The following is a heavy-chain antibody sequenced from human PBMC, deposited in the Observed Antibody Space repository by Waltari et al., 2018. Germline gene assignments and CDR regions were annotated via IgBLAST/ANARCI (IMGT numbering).Heavy chain of an antibody. J-gene: IGHJ4*02. CDR2: IIPSLGIA. D-gene: IGHD1-1*01. CDR3: ASGGLERRNDY. Sequence: QVQLVQSGAEVKKPGSSVKVSCKASGGTFSSYAISWVRQAPGQGLEWMGGIIPSLGIANYAQKFQGRVTITADKSTSTAYMELSSLRSEDTAVYYCASGGLERRNDYWGQGTLVTVSS. CDR1: GGTFSSYA. V-gene: IGHV1-69*10.